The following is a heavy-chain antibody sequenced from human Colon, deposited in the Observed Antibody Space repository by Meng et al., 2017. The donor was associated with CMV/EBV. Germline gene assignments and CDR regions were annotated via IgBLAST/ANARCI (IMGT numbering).Heavy chain of an antibody. Sequence: GGSLRLSCAVSGFRVNSIYLSWVRQAPGKGLGWVATLYTGGSAVYTDSVEGRFYISRDTSKNTLYLQMNSLRPEDTAIYYCAKGDGRPHYYFDYWGQGTLVTVSS. J-gene: IGHJ4*02. V-gene: IGHV3-53*01. CDR1: GFRVNSIY. CDR2: LYTGGSA. D-gene: IGHD3-16*01. CDR3: AKGDGRPHYYFDY.